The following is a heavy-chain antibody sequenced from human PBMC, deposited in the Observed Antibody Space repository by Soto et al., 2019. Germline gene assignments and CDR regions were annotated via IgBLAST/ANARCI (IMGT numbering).Heavy chain of an antibody. J-gene: IGHJ5*02. CDR1: GYSFTSYW. CDR3: ARSGGVAGTFDWFDP. D-gene: IGHD6-19*01. Sequence: PGESLKISCKGSGYSFTSYWIGWVRQMPGKGLEWMGIIYPGDSDTRYSPSFQGQVTISADKSISTAYLQWSSLKASDTAMYYCARSGGVAGTFDWFDPWGQGTLVTVSS. CDR2: IYPGDSDT. V-gene: IGHV5-51*01.